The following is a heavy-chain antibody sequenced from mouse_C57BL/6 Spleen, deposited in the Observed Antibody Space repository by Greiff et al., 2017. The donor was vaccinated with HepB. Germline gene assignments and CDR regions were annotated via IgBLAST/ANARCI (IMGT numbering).Heavy chain of an antibody. J-gene: IGHJ1*03. Sequence: VQLQQSGPELVKPGASVKISCKASGYTFTDYYMNWVKQSHGKSLEWIGDINPNNGGTSYNQKFKGKATLTVDKSSSTAYMELRSLTSEDSAVYYCARLPDYYGSSPWYFDVWGTGTTVTVSS. D-gene: IGHD1-1*01. V-gene: IGHV1-26*01. CDR3: ARLPDYYGSSPWYFDV. CDR1: GYTFTDYY. CDR2: INPNNGGT.